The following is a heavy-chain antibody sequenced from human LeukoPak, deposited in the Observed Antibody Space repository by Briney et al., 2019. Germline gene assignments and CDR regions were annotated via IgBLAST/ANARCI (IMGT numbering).Heavy chain of an antibody. CDR2: IYYSGST. CDR3: ARTTEAHSWRTRYYYYYMDV. CDR1: GGSISSYY. Sequence: SETLSLTCTVSGGSISSYYWSWIRQPPGKGLEWIGYIYYSGSTNYNPSLKSRVTISVDTSKNQFSLKLSSVTAADTAVYYCARTTEAHSWRTRYYYYYMDVWGKGTTVTVSS. D-gene: IGHD6-13*01. V-gene: IGHV4-59*01. J-gene: IGHJ6*03.